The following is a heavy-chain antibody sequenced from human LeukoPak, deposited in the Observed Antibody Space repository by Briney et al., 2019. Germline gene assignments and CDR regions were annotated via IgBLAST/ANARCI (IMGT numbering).Heavy chain of an antibody. V-gene: IGHV4-34*01. D-gene: IGHD6-25*01. CDR3: ASHSSGAFDY. CDR1: GGSFSGYY. Sequence: SETLSLTCAVYGGSFSGYYWSWIRQPPGKGLEWIGEINHSGNTNYNPSLKSRVTISVDTSKNQFSLKLSSVTAADTAVYYCASHSSGAFDYWGQGTLVTVSS. CDR2: INHSGNT. J-gene: IGHJ4*02.